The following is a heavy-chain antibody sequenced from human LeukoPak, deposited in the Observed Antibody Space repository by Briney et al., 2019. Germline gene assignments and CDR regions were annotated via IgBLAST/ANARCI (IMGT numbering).Heavy chain of an antibody. V-gene: IGHV4-30-2*01. D-gene: IGHD3-10*01. CDR2: IYDRGPA. CDR1: GYSITSGGFS. J-gene: IGHJ5*01. CDR3: ARSRQASGLFNS. Sequence: PSETLSLTCTVSGYSITSGGFSWDWIRQPPGKGWEGIGCIYDRGPAYYNPSLKSRFTISVDRPKNQFFLNVTSLTAADTAVYYCARSRQASGLFNSWGQGTLVVVSS.